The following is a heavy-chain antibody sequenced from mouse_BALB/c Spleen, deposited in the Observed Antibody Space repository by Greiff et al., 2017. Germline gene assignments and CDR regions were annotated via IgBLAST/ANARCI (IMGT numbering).Heavy chain of an antibody. D-gene: IGHD2-10*02. CDR2: IWAGGST. Sequence: VMLVESGPGLVAPSQSLSITCTVSGFSLTSYGVHWVRQPPGKGLEWLGVIWAGGSTNYNSALMSRLSISKDNSKSQVFLKMNSLQTDDTAMYYCARGKYGNYYFDYWGQGTTLTVSS. CDR1: GFSLTSYG. CDR3: ARGKYGNYYFDY. V-gene: IGHV2-9*02. J-gene: IGHJ2*01.